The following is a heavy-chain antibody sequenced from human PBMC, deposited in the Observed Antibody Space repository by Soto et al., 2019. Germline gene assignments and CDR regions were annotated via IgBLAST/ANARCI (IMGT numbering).Heavy chain of an antibody. J-gene: IGHJ4*02. CDR2: IDPSDSRT. Sequence: TGESLKISCEASGYMFPIYHISWVRQMPGKGLEWVGKIDPSDSRTMYRPSSRARITISVDKSINTAYLEWGRLKASDTAMYYCERHDYNGDFDFWGQGTQVTVSS. CDR1: GYMFPIYH. CDR3: ERHDYNGDFDF. V-gene: IGHV5-10-1*01. D-gene: IGHD2-8*01.